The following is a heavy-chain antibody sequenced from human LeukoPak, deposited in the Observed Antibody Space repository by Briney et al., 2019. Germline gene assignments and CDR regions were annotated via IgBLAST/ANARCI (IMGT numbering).Heavy chain of an antibody. CDR2: INHSGST. J-gene: IGHJ4*02. V-gene: IGHV4-34*01. D-gene: IGHD6-6*01. Sequence: SETLSLTCAVSGGSISSGGYYWSWLRQPPGRGLEWIGEINHSGSTNYNPSLKSRVTISVDTSKNQFSLKLSSVTAADTAVYYCARAGQLVFIVDWGQGTLVTVSS. CDR3: ARAGQLVFIVD. CDR1: GGSISSGGYY.